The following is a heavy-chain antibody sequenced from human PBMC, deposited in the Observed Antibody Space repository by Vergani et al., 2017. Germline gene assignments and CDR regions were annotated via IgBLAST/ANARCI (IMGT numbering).Heavy chain of an antibody. J-gene: IGHJ4*02. CDR3: ARGGGGYGDQDLDY. CDR2: IIPILGIA. V-gene: IGHV1-69*02. Sequence: QVQLVQSGAEVKKPGSSVKVSCKASGGTFSSYTISWVRQAPGQGLEWMGRIIPILGIANYAQKFQGRVTITADKSTSTAYMELSSLRSEDTAVYYCARGGGGYGDQDLDYWGQGTLVTVSS. D-gene: IGHD4-17*01. CDR1: GGTFSSYT.